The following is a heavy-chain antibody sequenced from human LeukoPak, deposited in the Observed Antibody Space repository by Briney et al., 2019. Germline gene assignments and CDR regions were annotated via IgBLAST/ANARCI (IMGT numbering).Heavy chain of an antibody. V-gene: IGHV1-2*02. D-gene: IGHD1-26*01. Sequence: ASVTVSCTASGYNFDGYYIHWVRQAPGQGLEWMAWINPNTDDTHFAQKFQDRVTLSRDNSISTAYLELRSLRYDDTAVYYCARGEGIVGSTGLSYWGQGTLVSVSS. CDR1: GYNFDGYY. CDR3: ARGEGIVGSTGLSY. CDR2: INPNTDDT. J-gene: IGHJ4*02.